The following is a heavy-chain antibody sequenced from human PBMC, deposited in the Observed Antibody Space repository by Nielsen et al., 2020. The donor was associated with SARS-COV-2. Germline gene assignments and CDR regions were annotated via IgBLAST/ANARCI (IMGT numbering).Heavy chain of an antibody. CDR1: GFTFSSYG. CDR2: ISYDGSNK. J-gene: IGHJ4*02. CDR3: ATGEVVTAIDY. V-gene: IGHV3-30*03. Sequence: GESLKISCAASGFTFSSYGMHWVRQAPGKGLEWVAVISYDGSNKYYADSVKGRFTISRDNAKNSPYLQMNSLRAEDTALYYCATGEVVTAIDYWGQGTLVTVSS. D-gene: IGHD2-21*02.